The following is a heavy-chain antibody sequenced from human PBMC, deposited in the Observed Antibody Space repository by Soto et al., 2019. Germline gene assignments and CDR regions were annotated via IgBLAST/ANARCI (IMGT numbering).Heavy chain of an antibody. CDR3: AKGRDYDFWSGYYYYFDY. CDR2: ISYDGRNK. D-gene: IGHD3-3*01. CDR1: GFSFRNYG. Sequence: QVQLVESGGGVVQPGRSLTLSCAASGFSFRNYGMHWVRQAPGKGLEWVAVISYDGRNKYFADSVKGRFTISRDNSENSLYLQMDSLRAEDSAVYYWAKGRDYDFWSGYYYYFDYWGQGMLVTVSS. V-gene: IGHV3-30*18. J-gene: IGHJ4*02.